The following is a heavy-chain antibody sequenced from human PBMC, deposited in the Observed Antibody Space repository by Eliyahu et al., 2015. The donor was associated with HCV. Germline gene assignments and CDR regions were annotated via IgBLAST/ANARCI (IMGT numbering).Heavy chain of an antibody. J-gene: IGHJ6*03. D-gene: IGHD2-2*01. CDR2: IKSQTGGGTT. CDR1: GFTFSTAW. CDR3: TTAHIVVVPAPIGYYYTDV. Sequence: EVQLVESGGGVVKPGGSLRLSCAASGFTFSTAWXXWVRQAPGKGLEWVGRIKSQTGGGTTDYAAPVKGRFTLSRDDSKSMLYLQMNSLKSEDTAVYYCTTAHIVVVPAPIGYYYTDVWGKGTTVTVSS. V-gene: IGHV3-15*01.